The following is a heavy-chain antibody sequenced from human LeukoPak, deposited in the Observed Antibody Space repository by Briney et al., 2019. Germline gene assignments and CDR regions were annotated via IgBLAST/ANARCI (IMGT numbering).Heavy chain of an antibody. Sequence: GGSLRLSYAASGFTFSSYSMHWVRQAPGKGLEWVSSISTSSSYIYYADSVKGRFTISRDNAKISVYLQMNSLRAEDTAVYYCARGGDNSASTNWFDPWGQGTPVIVSS. CDR2: ISTSSSYI. CDR1: GFTFSSYS. CDR3: ARGGDNSASTNWFDP. V-gene: IGHV3-21*01. J-gene: IGHJ5*02. D-gene: IGHD2-21*01.